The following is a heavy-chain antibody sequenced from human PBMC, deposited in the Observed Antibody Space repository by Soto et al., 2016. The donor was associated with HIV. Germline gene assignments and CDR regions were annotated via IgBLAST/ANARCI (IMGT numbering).Heavy chain of an antibody. J-gene: IGHJ3*02. CDR1: GFTFSNYW. Sequence: EVQVVESGGGLVQPGGSLRLSCAASGFTFSNYWMYWVRQVPGEGLVWVSRINGDGNRINYADSVKGRFIISRDNTNNTLHLQMDGLTAEDSGVYYCVRAIGRSAGAFDIWGHGTMVTVSP. V-gene: IGHV3-74*01. CDR2: INGDGNRI. CDR3: VRAIGRSAGAFDI.